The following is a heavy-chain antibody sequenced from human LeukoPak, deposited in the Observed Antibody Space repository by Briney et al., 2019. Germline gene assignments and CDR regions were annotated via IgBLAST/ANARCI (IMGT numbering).Heavy chain of an antibody. CDR2: VNPSGGST. D-gene: IGHD1-1*01. V-gene: IGHV1-46*01. Sequence: GASVKVSCKASGYTFTSYYMHWVRQAPGQGLEWMGIVNPSGGSTSYAQKFQGRVSMTRDTSTSTVYMELSSLRSEDTAVYYCARDNSYLYFDYWGQGTLVTVSS. J-gene: IGHJ4*02. CDR3: ARDNSYLYFDY. CDR1: GYTFTSYY.